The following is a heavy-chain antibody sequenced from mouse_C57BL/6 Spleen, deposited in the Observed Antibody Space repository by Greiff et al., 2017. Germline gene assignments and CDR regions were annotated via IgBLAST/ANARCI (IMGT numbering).Heavy chain of an antibody. Sequence: QVQLQQSGAELVKPGASVKISCKASGYAFSSYWMNWVKQRPGKGLEWIGQIYPGDGDPNYNGKFKGKATLTADKSSSTAYMQLSSLTSEDAAVYFCAYGTYYAMDYWGQGTSVTVSA. CDR1: GYAFSSYW. CDR2: IYPGDGDP. D-gene: IGHD2-10*02. V-gene: IGHV1-80*01. CDR3: AYGTYYAMDY. J-gene: IGHJ4*01.